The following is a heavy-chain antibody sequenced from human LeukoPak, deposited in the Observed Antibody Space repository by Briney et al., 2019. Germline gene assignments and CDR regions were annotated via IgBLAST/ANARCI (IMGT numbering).Heavy chain of an antibody. D-gene: IGHD1-26*01. CDR3: AKDFIAMSDWEPLGY. CDR2: IRYDGNNK. Sequence: GGSLRLSCAASGFTFSSYGMHWVRQAPGKGLEWVAFIRYDGNNKYYADSVKGRFTISIDNSKNTLYLQMNSLRDEDTAVYYCAKDFIAMSDWEPLGYWGQGILVTVSS. V-gene: IGHV3-30*02. CDR1: GFTFSSYG. J-gene: IGHJ4*02.